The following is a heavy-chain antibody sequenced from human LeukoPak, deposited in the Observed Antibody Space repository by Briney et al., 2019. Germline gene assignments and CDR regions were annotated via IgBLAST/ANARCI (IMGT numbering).Heavy chain of an antibody. CDR2: ITSSSGTI. Sequence: GGSLRLSCADPRFTLRAYSMYWRRQAPGKGLEWISYITSSSGTIYYTDSVKGRFTISRDNTKNSLYLQISSPRAEAAVLYYCERLGGGHDIGRPYFDYWGQGTLVTVSS. CDR3: ERLGGGHDIGRPYFDY. J-gene: IGHJ4*02. CDR1: RFTLRAYS. D-gene: IGHD2-15*01. V-gene: IGHV3-48*01.